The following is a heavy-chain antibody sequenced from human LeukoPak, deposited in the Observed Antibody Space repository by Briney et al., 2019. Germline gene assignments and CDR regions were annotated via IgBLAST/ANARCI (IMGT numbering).Heavy chain of an antibody. V-gene: IGHV3-74*01. CDR1: GFTFSNYW. CDR3: ARDVRYCPDE. J-gene: IGHJ4*02. CDR2: IHTDGSTT. Sequence: HAGGSLRLSCAASGFTFSNYWMHWVRQAPGKGLVWVSGIHTDGSTTDYADSVKGRFTISRDNAKNTLYLQMNSLRVEDTAVYFCARDVRYCPDEWGQGTPVTVSS. D-gene: IGHD3-9*01.